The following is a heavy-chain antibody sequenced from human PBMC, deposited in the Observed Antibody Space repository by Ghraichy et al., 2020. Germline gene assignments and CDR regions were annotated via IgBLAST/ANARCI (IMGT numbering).Heavy chain of an antibody. CDR3: AKVLESYDILTGADY. V-gene: IGHV3-43*01. CDR2: ISWDGYNT. Sequence: SLRLSCAASGFTFNNYAMHWVRQAPGKGLEWVSLISWDGYNTYYADSVKGRFTISRDNSKNALYLQMNSPRTEDTALYFCAKVLESYDILTGADYWGQGTPVTVSS. D-gene: IGHD3-9*01. J-gene: IGHJ4*02. CDR1: GFTFNNYA.